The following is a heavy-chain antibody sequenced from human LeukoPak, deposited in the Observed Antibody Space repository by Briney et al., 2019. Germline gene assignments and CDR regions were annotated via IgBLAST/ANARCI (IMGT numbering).Heavy chain of an antibody. CDR2: IYTSGST. Sequence: SETLSLTCTVSGGSISSYYWSWIRQPAGKGLEWIGRIYTSGSTNYNPSLKSRVTMSVDTSKNQFSLKLSSVTAADTAIYYCAKDLVTGSLDYWGQGTLVTVSS. D-gene: IGHD3-10*01. J-gene: IGHJ4*02. CDR3: AKDLVTGSLDY. V-gene: IGHV4-4*07. CDR1: GGSISSYY.